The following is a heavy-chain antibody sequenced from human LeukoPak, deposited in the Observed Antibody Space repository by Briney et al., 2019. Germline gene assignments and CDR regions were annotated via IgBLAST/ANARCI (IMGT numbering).Heavy chain of an antibody. CDR3: ARRVSSSGFDGFDV. CDR2: IYPGDSDT. V-gene: IGHV5-51*01. Sequence: GESLKISCKGSGYSFTSYWIGWVRQMPGKGLEWMGIIYPGDSDTRYSPSCQGQVTISTAKSISTAYLQWSSLEASDTAMYYCARRVSSSGFDGFDVWGQGTMVNVSS. J-gene: IGHJ3*01. D-gene: IGHD5-12*01. CDR1: GYSFTSYW.